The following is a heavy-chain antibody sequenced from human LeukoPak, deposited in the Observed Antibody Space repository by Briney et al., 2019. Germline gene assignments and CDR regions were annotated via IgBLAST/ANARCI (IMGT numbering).Heavy chain of an antibody. CDR3: ARAPTSVSNPYYFDY. D-gene: IGHD4-11*01. V-gene: IGHV5-51*01. Sequence: GESLKISFKASGYSFSNYWIGWVRQMPGKGLEWMGIIYPGDSDTRYSPCFQGQVTISADKSITTGYLQWSSLKASDTAMYYCARAPTSVSNPYYFDYWGQGALVTVSS. CDR1: GYSFSNYW. CDR2: IYPGDSDT. J-gene: IGHJ4*02.